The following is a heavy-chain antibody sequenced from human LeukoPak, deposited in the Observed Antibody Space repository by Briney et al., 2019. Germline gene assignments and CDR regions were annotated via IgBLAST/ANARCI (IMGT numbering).Heavy chain of an antibody. J-gene: IGHJ6*03. CDR3: ARLRVRGHYMDV. V-gene: IGHV4-34*01. D-gene: IGHD3-10*01. Sequence: TSETLSLTCAVYGGSFSGYYWSWIRRPPGKGLEWIGEINHSGSTNYNPSLKSRVTISVDTSKNQFSLKLSSVTAADTAVYYCARLRVRGHYMDVWGKGTTVTISS. CDR2: INHSGST. CDR1: GGSFSGYY.